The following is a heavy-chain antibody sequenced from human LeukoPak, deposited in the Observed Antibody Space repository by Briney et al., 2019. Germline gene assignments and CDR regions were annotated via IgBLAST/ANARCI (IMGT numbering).Heavy chain of an antibody. CDR1: GGSFSGYY. Sequence: SETLSLTCAVYGGSFSGYYWSWIRQPPGKGLEWIGEINHSGSTNYNPSLKSRVTISVDTSRNQFSLKLSSVTAADTAVYYCASHGVAAEVHWFDPWGQGTLVTVSS. J-gene: IGHJ5*02. V-gene: IGHV4-34*01. D-gene: IGHD2-15*01. CDR2: INHSGST. CDR3: ASHGVAAEVHWFDP.